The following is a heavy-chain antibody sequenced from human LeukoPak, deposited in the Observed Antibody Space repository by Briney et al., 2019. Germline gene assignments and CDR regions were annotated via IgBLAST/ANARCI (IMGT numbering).Heavy chain of an antibody. CDR2: ISYDGSNK. D-gene: IGHD6-13*01. CDR1: GFTFSSYA. CDR3: AREGDTTGAAGTEFDY. J-gene: IGHJ4*02. Sequence: PGGSLRLSCAASGFTFSSYAMSWVRQAPGKGLEWVAVISYDGSNKYYADSVKGRFTISRDNSKNTLYLQMNSLRAEDTAVYYCAREGDTTGAAGTEFDYWGQGALVTVSS. V-gene: IGHV3-30*03.